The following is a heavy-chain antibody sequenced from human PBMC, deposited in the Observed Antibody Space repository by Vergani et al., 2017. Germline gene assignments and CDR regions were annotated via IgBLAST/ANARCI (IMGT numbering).Heavy chain of an antibody. CDR2: ISGPGLST. V-gene: IGHV3-23*01. CDR1: GFTFSNSA. D-gene: IGHD2/OR15-2a*01. Sequence: EVQLLESGGGLVQPGGSLRISCAASGFTFSNSAVSWVRQAPGRGLAWVSSISGPGLSTYYADSVKGRFSISRDNSKNTVFLQMHSLRAEDTAIYYCVKEKIDLGSYFFDSWGHAILVTDSS. J-gene: IGHJ4*01. CDR3: VKEKIDLGSYFFDS.